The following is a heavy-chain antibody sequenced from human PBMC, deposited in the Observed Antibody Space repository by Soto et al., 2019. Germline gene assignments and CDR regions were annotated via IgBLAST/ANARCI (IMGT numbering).Heavy chain of an antibody. CDR2: ISYDGSNK. V-gene: IGHV3-30-3*01. CDR3: ASRRGFGTYYFAY. J-gene: IGHJ4*02. D-gene: IGHD1-7*01. Sequence: QVQLVESGGGVVQPGRSLRLSCEASGFAFRSYAVHWVRQAPGKGLDWVALISYDGSNKYYADSVKGRLTISRDNSKNTLYLQVNSLRAEDTAVYYCASRRGFGTYYFAYWGQGTLVTVSS. CDR1: GFAFRSYA.